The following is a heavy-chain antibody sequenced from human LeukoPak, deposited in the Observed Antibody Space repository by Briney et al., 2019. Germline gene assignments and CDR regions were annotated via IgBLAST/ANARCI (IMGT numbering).Heavy chain of an antibody. D-gene: IGHD3-9*01. CDR2: INHSGST. V-gene: IGHV4-34*01. Sequence: SETLSLTCAAYGGSFSGYYWSWIRQPPGKGLEWMGEINHSGSTNYNPSLKSRVTISVDTSKNQFSLKLSSVTAADTAVYYCARGGRGLRYFDWLPYFDYWGQGTLVTVSS. CDR1: GGSFSGYY. J-gene: IGHJ4*02. CDR3: ARGGRGLRYFDWLPYFDY.